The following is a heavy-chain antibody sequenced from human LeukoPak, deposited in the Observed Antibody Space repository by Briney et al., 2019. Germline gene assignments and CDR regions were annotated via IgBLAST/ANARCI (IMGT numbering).Heavy chain of an antibody. Sequence: GESLKISCKGSGYSFTSYWIGWVRQAPGQGLEWMGWISAYNGNTNYAQKLQGRVTMTTDTSTSTAYMELRSLRSDDTAVYYCARNIVVDYFDYWGQRTLVTVSS. CDR1: GYSFTSYW. CDR2: ISAYNGNT. J-gene: IGHJ4*02. CDR3: ARNIVVDYFDY. V-gene: IGHV1-18*04. D-gene: IGHD2-15*01.